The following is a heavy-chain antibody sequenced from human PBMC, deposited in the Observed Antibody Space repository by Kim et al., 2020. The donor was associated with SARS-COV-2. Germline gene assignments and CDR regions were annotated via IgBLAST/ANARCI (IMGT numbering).Heavy chain of an antibody. D-gene: IGHD3-22*01. CDR1: GYTFTGYY. Sequence: ASVKVSCKASGYTFTGYYMHWVRQAPGQGLEWMGRINPNSGGTNYAQKFQGRVTMTRDTSISTAYMELSRLRSDDTAVYYCAREYNYYDSSGYLSWGQGTLVTVSS. CDR2: INPNSGGT. CDR3: AREYNYYDSSGYLS. J-gene: IGHJ5*02. V-gene: IGHV1-2*06.